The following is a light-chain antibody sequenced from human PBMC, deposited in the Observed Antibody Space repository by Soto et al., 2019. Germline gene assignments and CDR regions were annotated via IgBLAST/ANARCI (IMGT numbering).Light chain of an antibody. Sequence: DIQMTQSPSTLSASVGDRVTITCRASQSIGRWLAWYQQKPGKAPKLLISGASTLQSGVPSRFSGSGSGTEFTLTISSLQPEDFATYSCQQLHSWGVTFGGGTKVDI. J-gene: IGKJ4*01. CDR1: QSIGRW. CDR3: QQLHSWGVT. V-gene: IGKV1-5*01. CDR2: GAS.